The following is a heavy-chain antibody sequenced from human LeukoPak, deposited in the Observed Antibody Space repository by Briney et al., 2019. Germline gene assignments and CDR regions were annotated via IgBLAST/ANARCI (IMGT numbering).Heavy chain of an antibody. D-gene: IGHD3-3*02. Sequence: SVKVSCKASGFTFTSSAVQWVRQARGQRLEWIGWIVVGSGNTNYAQKFQERVTITRDMSTSTAYMELSSLRSEDTAVYYCAADGAFFPYAFDIWGQGTMVTVSS. CDR2: IVVGSGNT. CDR1: GFTFTSSA. J-gene: IGHJ3*02. V-gene: IGHV1-58*01. CDR3: AADGAFFPYAFDI.